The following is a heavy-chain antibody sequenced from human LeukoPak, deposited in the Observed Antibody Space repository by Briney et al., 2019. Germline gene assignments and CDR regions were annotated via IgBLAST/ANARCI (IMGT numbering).Heavy chain of an antibody. CDR2: IYTSGST. D-gene: IGHD3-3*01. CDR3: ATNDFWSGQIDY. Sequence: PSETLSLTCTVSGGSISSGSYYWRWLRQPAGKGLEWIGRIYTSGSTNYNPSLKSRVTISVDTSKNQFSLKLSSVTAADTAVYYCATNDFWSGQIDYWGQGTLVTVSS. J-gene: IGHJ4*02. V-gene: IGHV4-61*02. CDR1: GGSISSGSYY.